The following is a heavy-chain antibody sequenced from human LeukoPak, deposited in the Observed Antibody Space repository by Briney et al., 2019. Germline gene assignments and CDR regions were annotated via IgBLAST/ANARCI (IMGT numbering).Heavy chain of an antibody. CDR3: ARDKDTAMVTPYYFDY. V-gene: IGHV1-46*01. CDR1: GYTFTSYY. Sequence: ASVKVSCKASGYTFTSYYMHWVRQAPGQGLEWMGIINPSGGSTSYAQKFQGRVTMTRDTSTSIVYMELSSLRSEDTAVYYCARDKDTAMVTPYYFDYWGQGTLVTVSS. CDR2: INPSGGST. D-gene: IGHD5-18*01. J-gene: IGHJ4*02.